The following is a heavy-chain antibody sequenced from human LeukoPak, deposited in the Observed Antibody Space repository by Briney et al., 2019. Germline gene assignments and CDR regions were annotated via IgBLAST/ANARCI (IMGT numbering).Heavy chain of an antibody. CDR2: ISWNSGSI. J-gene: IGHJ6*03. CDR3: ANGIIFGVVSAMDV. D-gene: IGHD3-3*01. CDR1: GFTFDDYA. V-gene: IGHV3-9*01. Sequence: QTGGSLRLSCAASGFTFDDYAMHWVRQAPGKGLEWVSGISWNSGSIGYADPVKGRFTISRDNAKNSLYLQMNSLRAEDTALYYCANGIIFGVVSAMDVWGKGTTVTVSS.